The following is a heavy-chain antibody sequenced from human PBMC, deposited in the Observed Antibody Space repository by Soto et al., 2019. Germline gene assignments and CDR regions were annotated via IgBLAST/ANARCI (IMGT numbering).Heavy chain of an antibody. CDR1: GYTFTGYY. CDR3: ARDPIIYYYYGMDV. V-gene: IGHV1-2*02. CDR2: INPNSGGT. Sequence: GASVKVSCKASGYTFTGYYMHWVRQAPGQGLEWMGWINPNSGGTNYAQKFQGRVTMTRDTSISTAYMELSRLRSDDTAVYYCARDPIIYYYYGMDVWGQGTTVTVSS. D-gene: IGHD3-10*01. J-gene: IGHJ6*02.